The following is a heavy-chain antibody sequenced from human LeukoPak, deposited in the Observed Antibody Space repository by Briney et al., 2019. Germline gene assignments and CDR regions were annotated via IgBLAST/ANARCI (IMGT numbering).Heavy chain of an antibody. D-gene: IGHD1-26*01. CDR3: AKEVGTFTLDY. CDR1: GFSFSTYG. CDR2: ISYDGSDK. J-gene: IGHJ4*02. Sequence: QPGRSLRLSCAASGFSFSTYGMHWVRQAPGKGLELVTVISYDGSDKYYADSVKGRFTISRDNSRNTLYLQMNSLRVEDTAVYYCAKEVGTFTLDYWGQGTLVTVSS. V-gene: IGHV3-30*18.